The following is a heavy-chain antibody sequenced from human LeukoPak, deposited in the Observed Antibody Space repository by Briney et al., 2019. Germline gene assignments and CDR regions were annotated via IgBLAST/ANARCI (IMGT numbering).Heavy chain of an antibody. CDR3: ARHGGSRVATSAPFDAFDI. CDR2: IYHSGST. D-gene: IGHD5-12*01. J-gene: IGHJ3*02. Sequence: SETLSLTCAVSGYSISSGYYWSWIRQPPGKGLEWIGSIYHSGSTYYNPSLKSRVTISVDTSKNQFSLKLSSVTAADTAVYYCARHGGSRVATSAPFDAFDIWGQGTMVTVSS. V-gene: IGHV4-38-2*01. CDR1: GYSISSGYY.